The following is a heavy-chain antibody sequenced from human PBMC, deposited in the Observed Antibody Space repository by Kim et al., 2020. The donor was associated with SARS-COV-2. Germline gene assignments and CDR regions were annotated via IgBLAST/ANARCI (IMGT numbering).Heavy chain of an antibody. V-gene: IGHV3-21*01. J-gene: IGHJ5*02. Sequence: GGSLRLSCAASGFTFSSYSMNWVRQAPGKGLEWVSSISSSSSYIYYADSVKGRFTISRDNAKNSLYLQMNSLRAEDTAVYYCATSGYDFEWFDPWGQGTLVTVSS. CDR1: GFTFSSYS. CDR2: ISSSSSYI. CDR3: ATSGYDFEWFDP. D-gene: IGHD5-12*01.